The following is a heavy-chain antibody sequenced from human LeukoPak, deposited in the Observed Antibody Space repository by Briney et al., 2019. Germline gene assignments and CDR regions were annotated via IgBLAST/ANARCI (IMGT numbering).Heavy chain of an antibody. V-gene: IGHV1-8*01. D-gene: IGHD4-11*01. CDR1: GYTFTSYD. J-gene: IGHJ1*01. CDR2: MNPNSGNT. CDR3: ARGYDYLYAEYFQH. Sequence: GASVKVSCKASGYTFTSYDINWVRQATGQGLEWMGWMNPNSGNTGYEQKFQGRVTMTRNTSISTAYMELSSLRSEDTAVYYCARGYDYLYAEYFQHWGQGTLVTVSS.